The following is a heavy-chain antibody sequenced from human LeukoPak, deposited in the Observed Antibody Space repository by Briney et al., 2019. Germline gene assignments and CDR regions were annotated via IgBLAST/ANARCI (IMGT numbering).Heavy chain of an antibody. J-gene: IGHJ4*02. CDR1: GYTFICHD. D-gene: IGHD1-26*01. CDR2: MNPDAGST. Sequence: ASVKVSCMASGYTFICHDINWVRQAPGQGLEWVGWMNPDAGSTRNAQKFWGRVTMTSNTTTSTVYMELSRLRSEDTSVYYCARGVLGGKALLNCWGQGTLVAVSS. CDR3: ARGVLGGKALLNC. V-gene: IGHV1-8*01.